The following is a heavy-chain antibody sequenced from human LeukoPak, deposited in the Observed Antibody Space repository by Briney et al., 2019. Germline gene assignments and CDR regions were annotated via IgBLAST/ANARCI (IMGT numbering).Heavy chain of an antibody. CDR1: GGSISSSSYH. Sequence: SETLSLTCTVSGGSISSSSYHWGWIRQPPGKGLEWIGSNYYSGSTYYNPSLKSRVTISVDTSKNQFSLKLSSVTAADTAVYYCASSPVGWELHDAFDIWGQGTMVTVSS. CDR3: ASSPVGWELHDAFDI. D-gene: IGHD1-26*01. CDR2: NYYSGST. J-gene: IGHJ3*02. V-gene: IGHV4-39*07.